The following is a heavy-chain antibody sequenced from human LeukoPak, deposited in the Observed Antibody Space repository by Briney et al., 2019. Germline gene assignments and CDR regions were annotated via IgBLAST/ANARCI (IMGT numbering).Heavy chain of an antibody. Sequence: SETLSLTCAVSGGSISSNSYYWGWIRQPPGKGLEWIGSIYYSGSTYYNPSLKSRVTISVDTSKNQFSLKLSSVPAADTAVYYCARARSGIAGFDPWGQGTLVTVSS. V-gene: IGHV4-39*01. J-gene: IGHJ5*02. CDR2: IYYSGST. CDR3: ARARSGIAGFDP. D-gene: IGHD6-13*01. CDR1: GGSISSNSYY.